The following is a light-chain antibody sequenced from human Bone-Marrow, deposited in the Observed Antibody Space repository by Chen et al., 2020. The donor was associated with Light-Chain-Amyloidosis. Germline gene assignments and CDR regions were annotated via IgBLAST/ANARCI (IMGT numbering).Light chain of an antibody. CDR3: QQYGTSPRT. Sequence: EIVLTQSPGTLSLSPGEGANLSCRASQTISSNYLTWYQQKFGQAPRLLIYGSSSRATGSPDRFTGSGSGTDFTLTINRLEPEDFAMYYCQQYGTSPRTFGGGTKVEIK. CDR2: GSS. J-gene: IGKJ4*01. CDR1: QTISSNY. V-gene: IGKV3-20*01.